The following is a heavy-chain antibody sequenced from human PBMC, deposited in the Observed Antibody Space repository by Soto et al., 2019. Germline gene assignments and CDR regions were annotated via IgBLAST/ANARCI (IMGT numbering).Heavy chain of an antibody. CDR1: GYTFTNYG. CDR2: ISVYSGDT. D-gene: IGHD4-17*01. V-gene: IGHV1-18*01. CDR3: ARVGGVRGYHYVDAFDY. Sequence: QVQLVQSGAEVKKPGASVKVSCKTSGYTFTNYGINWVRQAPGHGLEWMGWISVYSGDTNYAQKFPGRVSMTTDTSTGTAYVERWSLKSDDTAVYYCARVGGVRGYHYVDAFDYWGQGSLVSVSA. J-gene: IGHJ4*02.